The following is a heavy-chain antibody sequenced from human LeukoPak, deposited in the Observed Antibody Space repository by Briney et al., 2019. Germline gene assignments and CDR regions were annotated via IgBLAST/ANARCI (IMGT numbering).Heavy chain of an antibody. Sequence: PGGSLRLSCAASGFTFSSYGMPWVRQPPGKGLEWVAVIWYDGSNKYYADSVKGRFTISRDNSKNTLYLQMNSLRAEDTAVYYCARVEYSSGWYNYFDYWGQGTLVTVSS. J-gene: IGHJ4*02. V-gene: IGHV3-33*01. CDR3: ARVEYSSGWYNYFDY. D-gene: IGHD6-19*01. CDR2: IWYDGSNK. CDR1: GFTFSSYG.